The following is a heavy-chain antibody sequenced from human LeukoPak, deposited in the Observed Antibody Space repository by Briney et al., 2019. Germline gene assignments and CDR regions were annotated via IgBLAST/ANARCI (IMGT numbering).Heavy chain of an antibody. J-gene: IGHJ4*02. Sequence: ASVKVSCKVSGYTLTELSMHWVRQAPGQGLEWMGWINPSTGGTRYAQKFQDRVTMTRDTSISTVYMELSWLRPDDTAVYYCARWGGNFDSWGQGTLVTVSP. CDR1: GYTLTELS. CDR2: INPSTGGT. D-gene: IGHD3-16*01. V-gene: IGHV1-2*02. CDR3: ARWGGNFDS.